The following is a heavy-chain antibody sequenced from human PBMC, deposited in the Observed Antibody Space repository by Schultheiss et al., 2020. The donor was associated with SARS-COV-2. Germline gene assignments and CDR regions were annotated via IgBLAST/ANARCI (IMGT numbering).Heavy chain of an antibody. CDR2: IYYSGST. Sequence: GSLRLSCTVSGGSISSSSYYWGWIRQPPGKGLEWIRSIYYSGSTYYNPSLKSRVTISVDTSKNQFSLKLSSVTASDTAVYYCASGGRYYFDYWGQGTLVTVSS. CDR1: GGSISSSSYY. V-gene: IGHV4-39*01. D-gene: IGHD3-16*01. CDR3: ASGGRYYFDY. J-gene: IGHJ4*02.